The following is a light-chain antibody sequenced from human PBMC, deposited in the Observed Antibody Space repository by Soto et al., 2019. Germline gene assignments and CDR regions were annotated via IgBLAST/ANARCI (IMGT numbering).Light chain of an antibody. CDR2: KAT. J-gene: IGKJ4*01. CDR3: QHDNSYPIT. V-gene: IGKV1-5*03. Sequence: DIQMTQSPSTLSASVGDRVTITCLASQSISSWLAWYQQKPGKAPNLLIYKATSLERGVPSMFSGSGSGTEFTLTISSLQPDDVATYYCQHDNSYPITCGGGTKVEIK. CDR1: QSISSW.